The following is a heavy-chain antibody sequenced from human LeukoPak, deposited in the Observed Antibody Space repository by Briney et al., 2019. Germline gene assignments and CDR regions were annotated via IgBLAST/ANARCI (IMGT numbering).Heavy chain of an antibody. CDR1: GFTFSSYG. CDR2: IRYDETKT. D-gene: IGHD1-26*01. CDR3: AKSHLPNSYSGTYYCDY. J-gene: IGHJ4*02. Sequence: GGSLRLSCAASGFTFSSYGMHWVRQAPAKGLEWLAFIRYDETKTFYGDSVKGRFTISGDNSKNTLYLQMNSLRAEDTAVYYCAKSHLPNSYSGTYYCDYWGQGTQVTVSS. V-gene: IGHV3-30*02.